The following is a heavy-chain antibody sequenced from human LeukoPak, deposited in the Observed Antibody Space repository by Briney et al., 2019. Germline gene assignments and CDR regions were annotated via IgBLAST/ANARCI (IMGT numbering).Heavy chain of an antibody. CDR1: GFTFSNYG. CDR3: ARARIDY. Sequence: PGGSLRLSCAASGFTFSNYGMHWVRQAPGKGLEWVAVISYDGSNKYYADSVKGRFTISRDNSKNTLYLQMNSLRAEDSAIYYCARARIDYWGQGTLVTVSS. CDR2: ISYDGSNK. J-gene: IGHJ4*02. V-gene: IGHV3-30*03. D-gene: IGHD2/OR15-2a*01.